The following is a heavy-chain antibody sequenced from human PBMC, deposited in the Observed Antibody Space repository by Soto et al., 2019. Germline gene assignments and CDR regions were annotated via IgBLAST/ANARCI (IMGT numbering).Heavy chain of an antibody. CDR1: GGSFSGYY. D-gene: IGHD3-10*01. CDR2: INHSGST. J-gene: IGHJ6*02. V-gene: IGHV4-34*01. CDR3: ARILWFGVSSGMDV. Sequence: SETLSLTCAVYGGSFSGYYWSWIRQPPGKGLEWIGEINHSGSTNYNPSLKSRVTISVDTSKNQFSLKLSSVTAADTAVYYCARILWFGVSSGMDVWGQGTTVTVYS.